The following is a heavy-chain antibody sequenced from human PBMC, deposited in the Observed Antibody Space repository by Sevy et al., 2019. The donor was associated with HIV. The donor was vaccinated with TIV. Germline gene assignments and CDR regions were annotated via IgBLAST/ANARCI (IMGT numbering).Heavy chain of an antibody. V-gene: IGHV3-23*01. CDR2: LNGSGGRT. J-gene: IGHJ3*02. CDR1: GFTFSSFA. Sequence: GGSLRLSCAASGFTFSSFAMSWVSQTPGKGLEWVSGLNGSGGRTYYPDSVKGRFTISRDNSKNTLYLQMNSLRAEDTAVYYCAKDTDSGSYLNDAFDIWGQGTMVTVSS. D-gene: IGHD1-26*01. CDR3: AKDTDSGSYLNDAFDI.